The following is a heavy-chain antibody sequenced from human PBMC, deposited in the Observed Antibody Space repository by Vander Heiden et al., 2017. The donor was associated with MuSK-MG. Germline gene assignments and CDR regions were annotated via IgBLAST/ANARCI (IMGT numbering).Heavy chain of an antibody. Sequence: EVQLVESGGDLVQSGGSLRLSCAASGFTFSTYAMHWVHQATGKGLEYVAAISTSGDTTYYANSVKGRGTSSRDNSKNTLFLQMGSLRAEDMDGYCCAREMSSGWAGDYWGQGPLV. V-gene: IGHV3-64*01. J-gene: IGHJ4*02. CDR3: AREMSSGWAGDY. D-gene: IGHD6-19*01. CDR2: ISTSGDTT. CDR1: GFTFSTYA.